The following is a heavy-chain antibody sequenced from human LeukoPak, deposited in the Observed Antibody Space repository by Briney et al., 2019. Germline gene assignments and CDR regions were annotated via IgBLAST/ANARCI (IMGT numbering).Heavy chain of an antibody. Sequence: ASVKVSCKASGGTFSSYAISWVRQAPGQGLEWMGGTMPILGTANYAQKFQGRVTITADELTSTAYMEVSSLRSEDTAVYYCARSMGRAYSSSWSNWFDPWGQGTLVTVSS. D-gene: IGHD6-13*01. CDR3: ARSMGRAYSSSWSNWFDP. CDR1: GGTFSSYA. V-gene: IGHV1-69*13. J-gene: IGHJ5*02. CDR2: TMPILGTA.